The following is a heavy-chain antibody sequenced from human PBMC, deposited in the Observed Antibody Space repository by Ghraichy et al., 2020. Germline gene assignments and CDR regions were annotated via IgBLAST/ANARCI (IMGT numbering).Heavy chain of an antibody. D-gene: IGHD3-22*01. CDR3: ARAYDSSGYYGQSAFDI. Sequence: SVKVSCKASGGTFSSYAINWVRQAPGQGLEWMGGIIPIFGTANYAQKFQGRVTITADESTSTAYMELSSLRSEDTAVYYCARAYDSSGYYGQSAFDIWGQGTMVTVSS. V-gene: IGHV1-69*13. J-gene: IGHJ3*02. CDR2: IIPIFGTA. CDR1: GGTFSSYA.